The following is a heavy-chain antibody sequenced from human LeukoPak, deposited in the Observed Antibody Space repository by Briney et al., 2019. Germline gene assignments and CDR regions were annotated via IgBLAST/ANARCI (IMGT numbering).Heavy chain of an antibody. Sequence: PSETLSLTCIVSGGSISSGSYYWSWIRQPAGKGLEWIGRIYTSGSTNYNPSLKSRVTISVDTSKNQFSLKLSSVTAADTAVYYCARASGDDYYGSGSPFDYWGQGTLVTVSS. CDR2: IYTSGST. D-gene: IGHD3-10*01. CDR3: ARASGDDYYGSGSPFDY. J-gene: IGHJ4*02. CDR1: GGSISSGSYY. V-gene: IGHV4-61*02.